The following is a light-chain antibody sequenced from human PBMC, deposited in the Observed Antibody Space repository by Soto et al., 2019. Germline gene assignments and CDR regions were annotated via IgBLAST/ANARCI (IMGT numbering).Light chain of an antibody. CDR2: RAS. CDR3: HQFGSSPLDT. CDR1: QTSSSSF. Sequence: EIVLKQSPGTLSLSPGERDTLSCRASQTSSSSFLAWDQQKPGQAPRLLIYRASRRAPGIPDRFSGSGSWTDFTLTISRLEPEDFAVYYCHQFGSSPLDTFGPGTKVEIK. J-gene: IGKJ3*01. V-gene: IGKV3-20*01.